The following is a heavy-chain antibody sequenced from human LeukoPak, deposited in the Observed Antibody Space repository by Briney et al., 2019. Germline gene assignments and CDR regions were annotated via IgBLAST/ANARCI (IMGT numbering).Heavy chain of an antibody. CDR2: IYSGGST. D-gene: IGHD4/OR15-4a*01. J-gene: IGHJ4*02. CDR3: ARSRLFFDY. CDR1: GFTVSSNY. V-gene: IGHV3-53*01. Sequence: PGGSLRLSCEASGFTVSSNYMTWVRQAPGKGLEWVSVIYSGGSTYYADSVKGRFTISRDNSKNTLYPQMNSLRAEDTAVYYCARSRLFFDYWGQGTLVTVSS.